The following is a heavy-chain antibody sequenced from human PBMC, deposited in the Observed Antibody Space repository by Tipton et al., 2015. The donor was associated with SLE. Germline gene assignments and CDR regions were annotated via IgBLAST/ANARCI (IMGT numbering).Heavy chain of an antibody. D-gene: IGHD3-16*01. CDR2: IYYSGST. CDR1: GFTFSDYE. CDR3: ARRPWGDYYMDY. J-gene: IGHJ4*02. V-gene: IGHV4-38-2*01. Sequence: LRLSCVVSGFTFSDYEMNWVRQVPGKGLEWIGNIYYSGSTYYNPSLKSRVTISVDTSKNQFSLKLSSVTAADTAVYYCARRPWGDYYMDYWGQGTLVTVSS.